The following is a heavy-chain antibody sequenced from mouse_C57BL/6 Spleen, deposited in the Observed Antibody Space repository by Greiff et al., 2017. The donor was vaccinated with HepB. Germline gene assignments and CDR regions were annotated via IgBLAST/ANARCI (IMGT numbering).Heavy chain of an antibody. CDR1: GYTFTSYW. Sequence: QVQLKQPGAELVKPGASVKMSCKASGYTFTSYWITWVKQRPGQGLEWIGDIYPGSGSTNYNEKFKSKATLTVDTSSSTAYMQLSSLTSEDSAVYYCARHYYGSSRYAMDYWGQGTSVTVSS. V-gene: IGHV1-55*01. CDR2: IYPGSGST. J-gene: IGHJ4*01. D-gene: IGHD1-1*01. CDR3: ARHYYGSSRYAMDY.